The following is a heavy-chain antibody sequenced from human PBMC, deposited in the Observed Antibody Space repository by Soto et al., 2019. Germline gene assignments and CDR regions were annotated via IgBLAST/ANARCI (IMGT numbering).Heavy chain of an antibody. Sequence: ASVKVSCKTSGYSFTAYGISWVRQAPGQGLEWMGWISCYNGKTKYAQKVQGRVTMTTDTSTSTAYMEVMSLRSDDTAIYYCARDAPPPELRFLEWHNYDYNGMDVWGQGTTVTVSS. D-gene: IGHD3-3*01. CDR2: ISCYNGKT. J-gene: IGHJ6*02. CDR1: GYSFTAYG. CDR3: ARDAPPPELRFLEWHNYDYNGMDV. V-gene: IGHV1-18*01.